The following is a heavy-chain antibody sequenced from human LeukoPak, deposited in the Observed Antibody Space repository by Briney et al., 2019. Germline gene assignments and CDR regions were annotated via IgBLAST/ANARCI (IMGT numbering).Heavy chain of an antibody. CDR1: GFSFSDYY. V-gene: IGHV4-34*01. CDR3: ARGWGWQRLHF. CDR2: INHSGST. J-gene: IGHJ4*02. Sequence: GSLRLSCAASGFSFSDYYMSWIRQPPGKGLEWIEEINHSGSTDYNPSLKSRVTISVDTSKNQFSLKLNSVTAADTAVYYCARGWGWQRLHFWGQGTLVTVSS. D-gene: IGHD5-12*01.